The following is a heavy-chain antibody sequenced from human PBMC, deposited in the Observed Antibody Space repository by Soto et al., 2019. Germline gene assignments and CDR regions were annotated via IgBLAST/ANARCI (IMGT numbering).Heavy chain of an antibody. J-gene: IGHJ4*02. CDR1: VGSFSGYY. Sequence: SETLSLTCAVYVGSFSGYYWTWIRQPPGTWLEWIGEINRSGSTNXXPSLKSRVXISVDTSKNQFXLKLSXFTSADTAVYYCARGAVVVPTFFDYWCQGTLVTVSS. CDR3: ARGAVVVPTFFDY. V-gene: IGHV4-34*01. D-gene: IGHD3-22*01. CDR2: INRSGST.